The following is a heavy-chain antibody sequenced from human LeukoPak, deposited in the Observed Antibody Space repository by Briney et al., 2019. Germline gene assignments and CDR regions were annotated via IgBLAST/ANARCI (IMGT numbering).Heavy chain of an antibody. J-gene: IGHJ4*02. D-gene: IGHD3-16*02. CDR2: ISYDGDNK. V-gene: IGHV3-30*18. Sequence: GGSLRLSCAASGFSFSSYGMHWVRHAPGKGLEGVAVISYDGDNKYYADSVNGRFTISRDNSKNTLSLQMDSLRAEDTAVYYCAKDIRVWGSYRYPCLDYWGQGTLVTVSA. CDR1: GFSFSSYG. CDR3: AKDIRVWGSYRYPCLDY.